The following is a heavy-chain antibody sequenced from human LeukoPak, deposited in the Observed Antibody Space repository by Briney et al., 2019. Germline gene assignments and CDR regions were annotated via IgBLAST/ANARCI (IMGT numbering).Heavy chain of an antibody. CDR3: ARDPGQLDYYYGMDV. Sequence: GRSLRLSCAASGFTFSSYGMHWVRQAPSKGLEWVAVIWYDGSNKYYADSVKGRFTISRDNSKNALYLQMNSLRAEDTAVYYCARDPGQLDYYYGMDVWGKGATVTVSS. V-gene: IGHV3-33*01. CDR1: GFTFSSYG. CDR2: IWYDGSNK. D-gene: IGHD5-18*01. J-gene: IGHJ6*04.